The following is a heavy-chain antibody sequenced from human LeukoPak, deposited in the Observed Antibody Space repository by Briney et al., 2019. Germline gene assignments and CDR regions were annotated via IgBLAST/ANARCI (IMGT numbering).Heavy chain of an antibody. CDR3: AKERYCSSSAIEFDY. CDR2: MSGSGGST. V-gene: IGHV3-23*01. Sequence: GGSLRLSCAASEFTFSNYAMSWVCQAPGKGLEWVSGMSGSGGSTYYAASVKGRFTISRDNSKNTLYLQMNSLRAEDTALYYCAKERYCSSSAIEFDYWGQGTLVTVSS. CDR1: EFTFSNYA. D-gene: IGHD6-6*01. J-gene: IGHJ4*02.